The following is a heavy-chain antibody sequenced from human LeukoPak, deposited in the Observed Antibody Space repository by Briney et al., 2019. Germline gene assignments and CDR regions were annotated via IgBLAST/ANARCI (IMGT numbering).Heavy chain of an antibody. CDR3: GFTYCGADCYAIDH. CDR1: GFTFSTYA. J-gene: IGHJ4*02. V-gene: IGHV3-23*01. D-gene: IGHD2-21*02. CDR2: ISVSGDSS. Sequence: PGGSLRLSCAASGFTFSTYAMSWVRQAPGKGPEWVSIISVSGDSSKYADSMRGRFTISRDNSKNILYLEMNSLRDEDTAVYYCGFTYCGADCYAIDHWGQGTLVTVFS.